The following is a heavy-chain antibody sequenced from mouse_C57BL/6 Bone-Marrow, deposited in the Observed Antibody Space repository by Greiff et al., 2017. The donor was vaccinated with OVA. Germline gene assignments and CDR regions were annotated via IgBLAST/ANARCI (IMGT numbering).Heavy chain of an antibody. D-gene: IGHD4-1*01. V-gene: IGHV5-6*02. Sequence: EVKLQESGGDLVKPGGSLKLSCAASGFTFSSYGMSWVRQTPDKRLEWVATISSGGSYTYYPDSVKGRFTISRDNAKNTLYLQMSSLKSEDTAMYYCARRSTGAYWGQGTLVTVSA. CDR3: ARRSTGAY. J-gene: IGHJ3*01. CDR2: ISSGGSYT. CDR1: GFTFSSYG.